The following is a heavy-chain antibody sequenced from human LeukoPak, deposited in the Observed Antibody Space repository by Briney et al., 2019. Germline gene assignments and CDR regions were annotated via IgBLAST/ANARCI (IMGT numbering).Heavy chain of an antibody. CDR2: IIPIFGTA. CDR3: ARVGGSSWYEVGWFDP. V-gene: IGHV1-69*05. D-gene: IGHD6-13*01. J-gene: IGHJ5*02. CDR1: GGTFSSYA. Sequence: SVKVSCKASGGTFSSYAISWVRQAPGQGLEWIGGIIPIFGTANYAQKFQGRVTITTDESTSTAYMELSSLRSEDTAVYYCARVGGSSWYEVGWFDPWGQGTLVTVSS.